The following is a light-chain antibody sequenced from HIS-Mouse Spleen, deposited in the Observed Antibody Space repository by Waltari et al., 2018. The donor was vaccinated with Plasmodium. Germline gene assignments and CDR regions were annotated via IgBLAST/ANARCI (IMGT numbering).Light chain of an antibody. CDR3: QQLNSYPLT. Sequence: DIQLTQSPSFLSASVGDRVTITCRASQGISSYLDWYQQKPGKAPKLLIYAASTLQSGVPSSFSGSGSGTEFTLTISSLQPEDFATYYCQQLNSYPLTFGGGTKVEIK. CDR1: QGISSY. CDR2: AAS. V-gene: IGKV1-9*01. J-gene: IGKJ4*01.